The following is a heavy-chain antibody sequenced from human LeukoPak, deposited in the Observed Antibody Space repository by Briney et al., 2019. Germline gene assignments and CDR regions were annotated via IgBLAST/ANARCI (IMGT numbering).Heavy chain of an antibody. CDR1: GYTFTSYA. Sequence: GASVKVSCKASGYTFTSYAMNWVRQAPGQGLEWMGWINPDSGGTNYAQNFQGRVTMTRDTSITTAYMELSRLRSDDTAVYYCARVAVSVRPLSGDYYYYMDVWGKGTTVTVSS. V-gene: IGHV1-2*02. J-gene: IGHJ6*03. CDR2: INPDSGGT. D-gene: IGHD3-10*01. CDR3: ARVAVSVRPLSGDYYYYMDV.